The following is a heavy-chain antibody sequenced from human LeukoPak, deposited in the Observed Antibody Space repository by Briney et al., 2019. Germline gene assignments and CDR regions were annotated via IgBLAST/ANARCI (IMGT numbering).Heavy chain of an antibody. CDR1: GGSISSSSYY. V-gene: IGHV4-39*02. J-gene: IGHJ4*02. CDR2: IYYSGST. D-gene: IGHD3-3*01. CDR3: ARGPYSDFWSGYPYFGY. Sequence: SETPSLTCTVSGGSISSSSYYWGWIRQPPGKGLEWIGSIYYSGSTYYNPSLKSRVTISVDTSKNHFSLRLSSVTAADTAVYYCARGPYSDFWSGYPYFGYWGQGTLVTVSS.